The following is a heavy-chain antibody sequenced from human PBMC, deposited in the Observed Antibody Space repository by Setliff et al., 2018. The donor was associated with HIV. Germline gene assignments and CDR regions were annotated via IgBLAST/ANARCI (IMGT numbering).Heavy chain of an antibody. CDR2: IYNTGSA. V-gene: IGHV4-31*03. CDR1: GGSISSAGYY. Sequence: SETLSLTCTVSGGSISSAGYYWSWIRQHPGKGLEWIGYIYNTGSAHFNPSLKSRLTISVDTSRNQFSLKLSSVTAVDTAVDYGARGYTRRYLSHFDYWSQGTLVTVSS. D-gene: IGHD3-10*01. J-gene: IGHJ4*02. CDR3: ARGYTRRYLSHFDY.